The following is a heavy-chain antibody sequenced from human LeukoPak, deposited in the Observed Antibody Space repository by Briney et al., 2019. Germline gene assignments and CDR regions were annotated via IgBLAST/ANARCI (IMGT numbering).Heavy chain of an antibody. CDR2: IKQDGSER. CDR1: GFTFSNYW. V-gene: IGHV3-7*01. D-gene: IGHD1-26*01. CDR3: ARYGGSYYFDN. J-gene: IGHJ4*02. Sequence: GGSLRLSCATSGFTFSNYWTSWVRQAPGKGLEWVANIKQDGSERYCVDSVKRRFTTSRDNAKNSLYLQMNSLRAEDTAVYYCARYGGSYYFDNGGQGTLVTVSS.